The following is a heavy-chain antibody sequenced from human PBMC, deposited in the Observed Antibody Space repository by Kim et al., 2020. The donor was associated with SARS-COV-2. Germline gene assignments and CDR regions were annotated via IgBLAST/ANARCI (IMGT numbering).Heavy chain of an antibody. CDR2: IKQDGSER. CDR3: ARDTRFYYGMDV. CDR1: GFTFNTYW. J-gene: IGHJ6*02. Sequence: GGSLRLSCAAPGFTFNTYWMTWVRQAPGKGLEWVANIKQDGSERYYVDSVKGRFTISRDNAGNSLYLQMNSLRAEDTAVYYCARDTRFYYGMDVWGQGTTVTVSS. D-gene: IGHD3-10*02. V-gene: IGHV3-7*03.